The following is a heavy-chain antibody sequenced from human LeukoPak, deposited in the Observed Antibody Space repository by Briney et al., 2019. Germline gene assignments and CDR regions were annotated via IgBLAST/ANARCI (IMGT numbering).Heavy chain of an antibody. CDR3: ARDRDYSSTDAFDI. D-gene: IGHD4-11*01. CDR2: INPNNGGT. V-gene: IGHV1-2*02. J-gene: IGHJ3*02. CDR1: GYTFTGYY. Sequence: GASVKVSCKASGYTFTGYYMHWVRQAPGQGLEWMGWINPNNGGTNYAQKFQGRVTMTRDTSISTAYMELSRLRSDDTAVYYCARDRDYSSTDAFDIWGQGTMVTVSS.